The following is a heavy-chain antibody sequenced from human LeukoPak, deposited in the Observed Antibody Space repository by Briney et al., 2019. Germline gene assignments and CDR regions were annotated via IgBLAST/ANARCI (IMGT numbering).Heavy chain of an antibody. CDR3: AEDLEEVVVITLDY. J-gene: IGHJ4*02. Sequence: GGSLRLSCAASGFTFSKYAMSWVRQAPGKGLEWVSVISGSGGTTYYADSVKGRFTISRDNSKNTLYLQMNSLRVEDTAVYYCAEDLEEVVVITLDYWGQGTLVTVSS. CDR2: ISGSGGTT. CDR1: GFTFSKYA. D-gene: IGHD3-22*01. V-gene: IGHV3-23*01.